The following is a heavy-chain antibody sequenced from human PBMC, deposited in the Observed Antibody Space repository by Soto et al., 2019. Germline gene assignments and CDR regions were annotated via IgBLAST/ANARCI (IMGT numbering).Heavy chain of an antibody. J-gene: IGHJ4*02. Sequence: ASVKVSCKASGYTFTSYYMHWVRQAPGKGLEWMGIINPSGGSTSYAHKFQGRVTMTRDTSTSTVYMELSSLRSEDTAVYYCARGDTLGRGVINXWGQGTLVTVSX. CDR2: INPSGGST. CDR3: ARGDTLGRGVINX. V-gene: IGHV1-46*01. CDR1: GYTFTSYY. D-gene: IGHD3-10*01.